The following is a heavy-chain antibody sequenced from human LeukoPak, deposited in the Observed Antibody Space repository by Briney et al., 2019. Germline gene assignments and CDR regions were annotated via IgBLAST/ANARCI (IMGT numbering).Heavy chain of an antibody. CDR2: IYYSGST. D-gene: IGHD5-12*01. J-gene: IGHJ3*01. CDR1: GGSISSYY. Sequence: PSETLSLTCTVSGGSISSYYWSWIRQPPGKGLEWIGYIYYSGSTNYNPSLKSRVTISVDTSKNKFSLKLSSVTAADTAVYYCARGAGGYDDAFDVWGQGTMVTVSS. V-gene: IGHV4-59*01. CDR3: ARGAGGYDDAFDV.